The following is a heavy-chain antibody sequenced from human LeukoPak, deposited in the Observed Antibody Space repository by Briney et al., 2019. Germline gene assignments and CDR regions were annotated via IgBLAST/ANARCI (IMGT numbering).Heavy chain of an antibody. V-gene: IGHV3-7*01. D-gene: IGHD2-21*01. CDR3: ARGPSYCGGHCYYYFDY. J-gene: IGHJ4*02. Sequence: GGSLRLSCAVSGFTFSNNWMRWVRQAPGKELEWVGIIKEDGSEMSYVDSVKGRFTISRDSAQNSLYLQMNSLRAEDTAVYYCARGPSYCGGHCYYYFDYWGRRTLVTVSS. CDR2: IKEDGSEM. CDR1: GFTFSNNW.